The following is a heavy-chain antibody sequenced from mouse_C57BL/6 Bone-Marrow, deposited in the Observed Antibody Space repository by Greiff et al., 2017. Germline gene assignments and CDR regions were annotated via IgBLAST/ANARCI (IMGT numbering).Heavy chain of an antibody. V-gene: IGHV14-4*01. CDR3: SLLLRYLYYFDD. Sequence: EVQLQQSGAELVRPGASVKLSCTASGFNIKDDYMHWVKQRPEQGLEWIGWIDPENGDTEYASKFQGKATITADTSSNTAYLQLSSLTSEDTAVYYCSLLLRYLYYFDDWGQGTTLTVSS. J-gene: IGHJ2*01. D-gene: IGHD1-1*01. CDR2: IDPENGDT. CDR1: GFNIKDDY.